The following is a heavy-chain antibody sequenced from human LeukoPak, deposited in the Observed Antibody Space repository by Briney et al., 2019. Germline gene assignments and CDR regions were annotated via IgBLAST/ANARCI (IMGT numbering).Heavy chain of an antibody. J-gene: IGHJ4*02. CDR2: IYYSGST. CDR3: ARGVRWLQLSYFDY. V-gene: IGHV4-31*03. Sequence: PSQTLSLTCPVSSGSISSGVYYWSWIRQHPGKGLEWIGYIYYSGSTYYNPSLKSRVTISVDTSKNQFSLKLSSVTAADTAVYYCARGVRWLQLSYFDYWGQRTLVTVSS. CDR1: SGSISSGVYY. D-gene: IGHD5-24*01.